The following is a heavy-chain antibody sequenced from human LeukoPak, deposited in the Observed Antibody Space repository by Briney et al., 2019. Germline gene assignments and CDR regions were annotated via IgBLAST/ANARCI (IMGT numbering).Heavy chain of an antibody. V-gene: IGHV4-59*01. J-gene: IGHJ4*02. CDR1: GFPFSSYW. CDR3: ARVYSYGSVLDY. CDR2: IYYSGST. D-gene: IGHD5-18*01. Sequence: GSLRLSCAASGFPFSSYWMAWVRQAPGKGLEWIGYIYYSGSTNYNPSLKSRVTISVDTSKNQFSLKLSSVTAADTAVYYCARVYSYGSVLDYWGQGTLVTVSS.